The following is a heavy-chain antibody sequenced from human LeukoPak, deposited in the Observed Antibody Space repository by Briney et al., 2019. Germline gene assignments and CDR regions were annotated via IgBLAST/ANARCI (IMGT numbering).Heavy chain of an antibody. J-gene: IGHJ4*02. D-gene: IGHD3-10*01. CDR2: ISAYNGNT. Sequence: ASVKVSCKASGYTFTSYYMHWVRQAPGQGLEWMGWISAYNGNTNYAQKLQGRVTMTTDTSTSTAYMELGSLRSDDTAVYYCARDQPTMVRGVIITPLDYWGQGTLVTVSS. CDR1: GYTFTSYY. V-gene: IGHV1-18*04. CDR3: ARDQPTMVRGVIITPLDY.